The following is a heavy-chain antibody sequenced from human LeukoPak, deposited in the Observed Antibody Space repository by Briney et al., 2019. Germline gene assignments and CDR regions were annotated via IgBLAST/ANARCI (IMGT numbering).Heavy chain of an antibody. Sequence: SETLSLTCTVSGGSISSSSYYWGWIRQPPGKGLEWIGSIYYSGSTYYNPSLKSRVTISVDTSKNQFSLKLSSVTAADTAVYYCARAPEGGVIVTFDYWGQGTLVTVSS. V-gene: IGHV4-39*07. CDR2: IYYSGST. D-gene: IGHD3-16*02. J-gene: IGHJ4*02. CDR3: ARAPEGGVIVTFDY. CDR1: GGSISSSSYY.